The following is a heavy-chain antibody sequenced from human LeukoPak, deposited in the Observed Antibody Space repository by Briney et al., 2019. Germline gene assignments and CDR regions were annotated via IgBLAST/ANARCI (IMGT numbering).Heavy chain of an antibody. CDR3: ARGYGSGSYNNFNQ. CDR2: IHYTGNT. Sequence: SETLSLTCTVSGASVRGYYWSWIRQPPGKGVEWIGYIHYTGNTDYNPSLTSRVTMSVDTSKNQFSLMLTSVTAADTAVYYCARGYGSGSYNNFNQWGQGLLVAVSS. D-gene: IGHD3-10*01. CDR1: GASVRGYY. V-gene: IGHV4-59*02. J-gene: IGHJ4*02.